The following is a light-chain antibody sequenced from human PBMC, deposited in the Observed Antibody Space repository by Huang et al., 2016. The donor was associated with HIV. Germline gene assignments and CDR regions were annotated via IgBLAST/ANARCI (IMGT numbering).Light chain of an antibody. CDR1: QYISNY. CDR3: QQYDDFPLT. V-gene: IGKV1-33*01. CDR2: DAS. Sequence: DIQMTQSPSSLSASVGDRVTITCQASQYISNYLNWYQQKPGKAPKLLMYDASNLEAGVPSRFSGNTSGTHFTFTISSLRPEDIATYYCQQYDDFPLTFGGGTKVEI. J-gene: IGKJ4*01.